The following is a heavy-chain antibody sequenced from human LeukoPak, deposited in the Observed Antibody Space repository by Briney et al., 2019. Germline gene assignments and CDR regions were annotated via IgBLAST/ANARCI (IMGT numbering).Heavy chain of an antibody. J-gene: IGHJ4*02. CDR2: IYHSGST. Sequence: PSETLSLTCAVSGYSISSGYYWGWIRQPPGKWLEWIGSIYHSGSTYYNPSLKSRVTISVDTSKNQFSLKLSSVTAADTAVYYCARGASGYYDSSEDYWGQGTLVTVSS. CDR1: GYSISSGYY. D-gene: IGHD3-22*01. CDR3: ARGASGYYDSSEDY. V-gene: IGHV4-38-2*01.